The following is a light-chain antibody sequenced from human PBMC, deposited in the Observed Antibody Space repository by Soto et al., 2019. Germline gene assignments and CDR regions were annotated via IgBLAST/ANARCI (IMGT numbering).Light chain of an antibody. CDR1: QSISSW. J-gene: IGKJ1*01. CDR2: KAS. Sequence: DIQMTQSPSTLSASVGDRVTITCRASQSISSWLAWYQHKPGKAPKLLIYKASSLESGVPSRFSGSGSGTEFTLTSSSLQPDDVATYYCQQYNTYSSGTFGRGTKVEIK. CDR3: QQYNTYSSGT. V-gene: IGKV1-5*03.